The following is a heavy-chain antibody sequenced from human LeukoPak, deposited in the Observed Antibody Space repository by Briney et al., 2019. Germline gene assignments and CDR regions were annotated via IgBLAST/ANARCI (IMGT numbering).Heavy chain of an antibody. J-gene: IGHJ4*02. CDR1: GFSFKNYA. D-gene: IGHD5-24*01. CDR3: AKGGKMGTLMGERDFDY. Sequence: GRSLRLSCAASGFSFKNYAMHWVRQAPGKGLEWVAFTSDSGSLQWSADSVKGRFTISRDNSKNTVHLQMSSLRVDDTATYYCAKGGKMGTLMGERDFDYWGEGTLVTVSS. CDR2: TSDSGSLQ. V-gene: IGHV3-30*18.